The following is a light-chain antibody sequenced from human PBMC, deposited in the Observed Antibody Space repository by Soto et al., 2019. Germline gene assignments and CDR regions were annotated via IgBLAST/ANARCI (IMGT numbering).Light chain of an antibody. CDR1: RSVSNY. CDR2: DAS. V-gene: IGKV3-11*01. J-gene: IGKJ5*01. CDR3: QQRSNWPIT. Sequence: EIVLTQSPATLSLSPGESATLSCRARRSVSNYLAWYQQKPGQAPRLLIYDASSRPTDIPARFSGSGSGTDFTFTISSLEPEDFVLYYCQQRSNWPITFGQGTRLEIK.